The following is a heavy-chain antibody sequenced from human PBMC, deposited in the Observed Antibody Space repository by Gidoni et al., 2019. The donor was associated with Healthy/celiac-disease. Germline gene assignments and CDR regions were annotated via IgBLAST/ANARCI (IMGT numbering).Heavy chain of an antibody. CDR2: ISFSGGRP. CDR1: GFTFSTYA. J-gene: IGHJ4*02. Sequence: VQLLESGGGLVPPGGSLRLFCEASGFTFSTYALIRVLQAPGKGLEFVSSISFSGGRPDYTESVKGRFTISRDNSKNTLYLQMNSLRAEDTAVYYCAKATLPPSGYGDYGPNFDYWGQGTQVTVSS. V-gene: IGHV3-23*01. D-gene: IGHD4-17*01. CDR3: AKATLPPSGYGDYGPNFDY.